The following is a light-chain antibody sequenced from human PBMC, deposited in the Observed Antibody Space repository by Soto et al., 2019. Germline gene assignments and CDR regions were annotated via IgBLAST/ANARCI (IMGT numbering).Light chain of an antibody. CDR3: SSYTSSSTPLYV. Sequence: QSALTQPASVSGSPGQSITISCTGTNSDVGVYNYVSWHQQHPGKAPKLVIYEVSNRPSGVSNRFSGSKSGNTASLTISGLQAEDEADYYCSSYTSSSTPLYVFGTGTKVTVL. J-gene: IGLJ1*01. CDR1: NSDVGVYNY. CDR2: EVS. V-gene: IGLV2-14*01.